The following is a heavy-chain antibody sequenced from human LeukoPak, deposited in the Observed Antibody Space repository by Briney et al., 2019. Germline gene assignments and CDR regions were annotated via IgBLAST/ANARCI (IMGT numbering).Heavy chain of an antibody. D-gene: IGHD2-15*01. CDR3: ARGRGVVVAATHNWFDP. CDR1: GGSISSSSYY. Sequence: SETLSLTCTVSGGSISSSSYYWGWIRQPPGKGLEWIGSIYYSGSTNYNPSLKSRVTISVDTSKNQFSLKLSSVTAADTAVYYCARGRGVVVAATHNWFDPWGQGTLVTVSS. J-gene: IGHJ5*02. V-gene: IGHV4-39*07. CDR2: IYYSGST.